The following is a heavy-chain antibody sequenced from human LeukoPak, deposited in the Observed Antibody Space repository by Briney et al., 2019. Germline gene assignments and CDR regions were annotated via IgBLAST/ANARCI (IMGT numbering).Heavy chain of an antibody. D-gene: IGHD3-3*01. J-gene: IGHJ5*02. Sequence: SETLSLTCTVSGGSISSGSYYWSWIRQPAGKGLEWIGRIYTSGSTNYDPSLKSRFTMSVDTSKNQLSLKLSSVTAADTAVYYCAAGALGDFWSGYYTPWFDPWGQGTLVTVSS. CDR2: IYTSGST. CDR3: AAGALGDFWSGYYTPWFDP. V-gene: IGHV4-61*02. CDR1: GGSISSGSYY.